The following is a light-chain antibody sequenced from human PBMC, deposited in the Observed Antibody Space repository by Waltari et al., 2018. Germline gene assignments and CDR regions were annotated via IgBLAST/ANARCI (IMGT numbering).Light chain of an antibody. CDR3: QVWDTGSDHVI. CDR1: NIGSIS. V-gene: IGLV3-21*04. Sequence: SYVLTQPPSVSVAPGETARISCGGTNIGSISVHWYQQKAGQAPVLVMSYDADRPSGIPERFSGSNSGNTATLTINRVEVGDEADYYCQVWDTGSDHVIFGGGTKLTV. J-gene: IGLJ2*01. CDR2: YDA.